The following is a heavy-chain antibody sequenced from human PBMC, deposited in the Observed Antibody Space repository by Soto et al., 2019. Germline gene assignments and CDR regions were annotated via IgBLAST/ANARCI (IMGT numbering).Heavy chain of an antibody. V-gene: IGHV3-30-3*01. Sequence: GGSLRLSCAASGFTFSSYAMHWVRQAPGKGLEWVAVISYDGGNKYYADSVKGRFTISRDNSKNTLYLQMNSLRAEDTAVYYCARGRHYYDSSGYYWFDYSGQGTLVTVSS. J-gene: IGHJ4*02. CDR1: GFTFSSYA. D-gene: IGHD3-22*01. CDR3: ARGRHYYDSSGYYWFDY. CDR2: ISYDGGNK.